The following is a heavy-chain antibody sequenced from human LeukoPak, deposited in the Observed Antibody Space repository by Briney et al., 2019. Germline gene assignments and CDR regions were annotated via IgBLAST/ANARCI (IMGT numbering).Heavy chain of an antibody. CDR3: AKSGYSGYDLTYNLFDP. D-gene: IGHD5-12*01. CDR2: ISWYSGSI. CDR1: GFTFDDYA. J-gene: IGHJ5*02. Sequence: GRSLKLSCAASGFTFDDYAMHWVRQAPGKGLGWVSGISWYSGSIGYADSVKGRFTISRDNAKNSLYLQMNSLRAEDTALYYCAKSGYSGYDLTYNLFDPWGQGTLVTVSS. V-gene: IGHV3-9*01.